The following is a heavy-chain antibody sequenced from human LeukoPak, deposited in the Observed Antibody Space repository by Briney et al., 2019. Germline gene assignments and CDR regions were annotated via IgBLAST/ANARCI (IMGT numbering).Heavy chain of an antibody. Sequence: GGSLRLSCSAPGFTFSNYAMSWVRQAPGKGLEWVSGISGSGGSTYYADSVKGRFTISRDNSNNTLYLQMNSLRAEDTAVYYCAKAPDWYSSSWYEDYWGQGTLVTVSS. V-gene: IGHV3-23*01. CDR2: ISGSGGST. CDR3: AKAPDWYSSSWYEDY. J-gene: IGHJ4*02. D-gene: IGHD6-13*01. CDR1: GFTFSNYA.